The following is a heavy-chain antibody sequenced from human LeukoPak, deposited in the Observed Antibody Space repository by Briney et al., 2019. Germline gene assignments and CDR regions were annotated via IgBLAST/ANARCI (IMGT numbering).Heavy chain of an antibody. CDR3: ARGPHSSGWYHADV. Sequence: ASVKVSCKASGYTFTSYAMHWVRQAPGQRLEWMGWINAGNGNTKYSQKFQGRVTFTRDTSASTAYMELSSLRSEDTAVYYCARGPHSSGWYHADVWGQGTTVTVS. D-gene: IGHD6-19*01. CDR1: GYTFTSYA. CDR2: INAGNGNT. J-gene: IGHJ6*02. V-gene: IGHV1-3*01.